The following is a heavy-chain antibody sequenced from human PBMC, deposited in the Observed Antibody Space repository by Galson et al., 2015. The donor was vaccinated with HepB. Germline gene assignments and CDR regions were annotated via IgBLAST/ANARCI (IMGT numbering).Heavy chain of an antibody. Sequence: CAISGDSASSHSAAWNWIRQSPSRGLEWLGRTYYRSKWYNDYAVSVKSRITINPDTSKNQFSLQLNSVTPEDTAVYYCARDLDDAFDIWGQGTMVTVSS. CDR2: TYYRSKWYN. J-gene: IGHJ3*02. V-gene: IGHV6-1*01. D-gene: IGHD1-1*01. CDR1: GDSASSHSAA. CDR3: ARDLDDAFDI.